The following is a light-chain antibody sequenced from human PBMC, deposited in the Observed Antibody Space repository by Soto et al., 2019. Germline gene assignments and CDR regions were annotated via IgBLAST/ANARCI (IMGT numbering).Light chain of an antibody. CDR3: QQYNNWPRT. V-gene: IGKV3-15*01. CDR1: QSVSSN. J-gene: IGKJ1*01. Sequence: EVVMTQSPATLSVSPGERATLSCRASQSVSSNLAWYQQKPAQAPRLLIYDASTRATGIPARFSGSGSGTEFTLTISSLQSEDFAVYYCQQYNNWPRTFGQGTKVDNK. CDR2: DAS.